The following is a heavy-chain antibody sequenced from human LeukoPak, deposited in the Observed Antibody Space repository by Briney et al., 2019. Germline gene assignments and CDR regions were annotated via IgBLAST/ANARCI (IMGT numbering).Heavy chain of an antibody. Sequence: ASVKVSCKASGYSFTSYCISWVRQAPGQGLEWMGWIIAYNGNTNSTQKLQGTVTMTTDTSTSTPYMELRSLRSEDTAVYYSARVYYDFWSGYYTWFDPWGQGTLVTVSS. CDR3: ARVYYDFWSGYYTWFDP. CDR2: IIAYNGNT. V-gene: IGHV1-18*01. D-gene: IGHD3-3*01. CDR1: GYSFTSYC. J-gene: IGHJ5*02.